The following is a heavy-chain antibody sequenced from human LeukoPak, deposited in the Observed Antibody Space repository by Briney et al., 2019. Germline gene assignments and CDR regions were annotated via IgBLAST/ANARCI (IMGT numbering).Heavy chain of an antibody. CDR2: ISFSSSYI. V-gene: IGHV3-21*01. CDR3: SREPADGSGSSDY. D-gene: IGHD3-10*01. J-gene: IGHJ4*02. CDR1: GFXFSSYS. Sequence: GGSLRLSCEASGFXFSSYSMNWVRQAPGKGLEWVSSISFSSSYIYYADSVKGRFTISRDNAKNSLYLQMNSLRAEDTAVYYCSREPADGSGSSDYWGQGTLVTVSS.